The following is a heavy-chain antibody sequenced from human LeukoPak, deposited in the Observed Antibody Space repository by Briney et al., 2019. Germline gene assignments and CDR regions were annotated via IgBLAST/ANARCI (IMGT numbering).Heavy chain of an antibody. J-gene: IGHJ6*02. CDR3: ARGSNYDFWSGRTYYYYGMDV. V-gene: IGHV1-3*01. D-gene: IGHD3-3*01. CDR1: GYTFTSYA. CDR2: INAGNGNT. Sequence: ASEKVSCKASGYTFTSYAMHWVRQAPGQRLEWMGWINAGNGNTKYSQKFQGRVTITRDTSASTAYMELSSLRSEDTAVYYCARGSNYDFWSGRTYYYYGMDVWGQGTTVTVSS.